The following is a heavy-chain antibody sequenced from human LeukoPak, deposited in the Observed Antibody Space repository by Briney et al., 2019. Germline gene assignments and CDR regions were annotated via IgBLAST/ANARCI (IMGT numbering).Heavy chain of an antibody. V-gene: IGHV3-23*01. D-gene: IGHD1-26*01. CDR1: GFIFTSYG. CDR3: ANAWELFHSDAFDI. Sequence: GGSLRLSCTASGFIFTSYGMHWVRQAPGKGLEWVSAISGNGISTYYADSVKGRFTISRDNSKNTLYLQMNSLRAEDTAVYYCANAWELFHSDAFDIWGQGTMVTVSS. J-gene: IGHJ3*02. CDR2: ISGNGIST.